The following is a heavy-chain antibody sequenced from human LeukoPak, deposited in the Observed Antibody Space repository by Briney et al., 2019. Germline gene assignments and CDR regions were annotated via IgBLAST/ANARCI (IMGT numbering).Heavy chain of an antibody. CDR3: AKDLRGYYGSGSYYFNWFDP. CDR2: ISGSGGST. Sequence: GGSLRLSCAASGFTFSSHAMSWVRQAPGKGLEWVSAISGSGGSTYYADSVKGRFTISRDNSKNTLYLQMNSLRAEDTAVYYCAKDLRGYYGSGSYYFNWFDPWGQGTLVTVSS. J-gene: IGHJ5*02. V-gene: IGHV3-23*01. CDR1: GFTFSSHA. D-gene: IGHD3-10*01.